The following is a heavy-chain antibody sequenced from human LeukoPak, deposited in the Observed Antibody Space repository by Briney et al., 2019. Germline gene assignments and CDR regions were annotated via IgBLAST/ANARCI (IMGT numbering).Heavy chain of an antibody. Sequence: GGSLRLSCAASGFPLRSYDMSWVRQAPGKGLEWVSCISSSGAITYHADSVKGRFTISRDNSKNTLYLQMNSLRAEDTAIYYCAKGGINYFDYWGQGTLVTVSS. CDR3: AKGGINYFDY. CDR2: ISSSGAIT. J-gene: IGHJ4*02. V-gene: IGHV3-23*01. D-gene: IGHD1-26*01. CDR1: GFPLRSYD.